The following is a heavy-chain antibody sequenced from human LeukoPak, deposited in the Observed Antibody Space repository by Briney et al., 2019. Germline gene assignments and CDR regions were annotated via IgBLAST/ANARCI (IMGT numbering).Heavy chain of an antibody. CDR1: GGSISSYY. Sequence: SETLSLTCTVSGGSISSYYWSWIRQPPGRGLEWIGYIYYSGSTNYNPSLKSRVTISVDTSKNQFSLKLSSVTAADTAVYYCARVHVKGWFDPWGQGTLVTVSS. V-gene: IGHV4-59*01. CDR3: ARVHVKGWFDP. CDR2: IYYSGST. D-gene: IGHD3-10*01. J-gene: IGHJ5*02.